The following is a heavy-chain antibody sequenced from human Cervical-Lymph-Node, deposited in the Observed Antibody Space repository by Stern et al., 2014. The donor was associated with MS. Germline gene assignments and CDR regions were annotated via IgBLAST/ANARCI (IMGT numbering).Heavy chain of an antibody. Sequence: MQLVESGTKMQKPGESVKVSCTASGYTFSAFFIHWVRQVPGQGLEWMGRLNPNSDDPTYAENFQDRVTMTRDTARGTAYLELSRLTSADTAVYYCAREATRIVVGIDYWGQGTQVIVSS. CDR2: LNPNSDDP. V-gene: IGHV1-2*06. D-gene: IGHD3-22*01. CDR1: GYTFSAFF. J-gene: IGHJ4*02. CDR3: AREATRIVVGIDY.